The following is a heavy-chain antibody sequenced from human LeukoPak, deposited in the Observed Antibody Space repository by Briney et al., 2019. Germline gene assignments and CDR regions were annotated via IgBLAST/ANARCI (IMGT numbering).Heavy chain of an antibody. V-gene: IGHV4-31*03. CDR2: IYYSGST. D-gene: IGHD6-13*01. CDR3: ARGVAAAGTADY. J-gene: IGHJ4*02. CDR1: GGSLSSGGYY. Sequence: SETLSLTCTVSGGSLSSGGYYWRWLRQHPGRGLEWLGYIYYSGSTYYNPSLKSRVTISVDTSKNQFSLKLSSVTAADTAVYYCARGVAAAGTADYWGQGTLVTVSS.